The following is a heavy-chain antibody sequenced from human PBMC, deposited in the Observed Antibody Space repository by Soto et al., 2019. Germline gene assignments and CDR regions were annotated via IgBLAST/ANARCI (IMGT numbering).Heavy chain of an antibody. J-gene: IGHJ4*02. CDR3: ARHWGFWADY. CDR2: MYHSGST. V-gene: IGHV4-61*08. D-gene: IGHD3-16*01. Sequence: ETLSLTCTVSGGSISSGGYSWSWIRQPPGKGLEWIGYMYHSGSTNYNPSIKSRVTISVDTSKNQFSLKLSSVTAADTAVYYCARHWGFWADYWGQGTLVTAPQ. CDR1: GGSISSGGYS.